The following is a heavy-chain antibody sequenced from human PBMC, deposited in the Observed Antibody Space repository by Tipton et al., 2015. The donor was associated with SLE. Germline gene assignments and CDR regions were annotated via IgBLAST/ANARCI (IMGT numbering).Heavy chain of an antibody. V-gene: IGHV1-2*02. Sequence: QLVQSGAEVKKPGASVKVSCKTSGYTFTDYYIHWVRQAPGQGLEWMGWINPYNGVKNHAQTFQGRVTMTRDSSISTAYMELSRLTSDDTAVYYCARKQPPDYWGQGALVTVSS. CDR3: ARKQPPDY. D-gene: IGHD5-18*01. CDR1: GYTFTDYY. J-gene: IGHJ4*02. CDR2: INPYNGVK.